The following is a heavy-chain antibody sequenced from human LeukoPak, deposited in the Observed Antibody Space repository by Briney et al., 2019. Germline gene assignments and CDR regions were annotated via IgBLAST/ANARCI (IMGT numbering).Heavy chain of an antibody. CDR2: IKPDGSEK. V-gene: IGHV3-7*01. CDR1: GFSFSNYW. D-gene: IGHD2-15*01. Sequence: PGGSLRLSCEASGFSFSNYWMSWVRQAPGKGLEWVANIKPDGSEKYYVDSVKGRFTISRDNAKNSLYLQMNSLRAEDTAVYYCVTATRSNYWYFDLWGRGTLVTVSS. J-gene: IGHJ2*01. CDR3: VTATRSNYWYFDL.